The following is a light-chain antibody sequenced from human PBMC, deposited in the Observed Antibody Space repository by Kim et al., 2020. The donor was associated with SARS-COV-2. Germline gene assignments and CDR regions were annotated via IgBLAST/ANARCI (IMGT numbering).Light chain of an antibody. CDR1: KLGDKY. CDR2: EDN. Sequence: SYELTQPPSVSVSPGQTASITCSGDKLGDKYACWYQQKTGQSPVLVIYEDNERPSGIPERFTGSNSGNTATLTISGTQAMDEADYYCQTWDNTAWVFGGGTQLTVL. V-gene: IGLV3-1*01. J-gene: IGLJ3*02. CDR3: QTWDNTAWV.